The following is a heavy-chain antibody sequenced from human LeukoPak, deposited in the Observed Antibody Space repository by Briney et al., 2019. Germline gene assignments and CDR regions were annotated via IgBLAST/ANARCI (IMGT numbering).Heavy chain of an antibody. D-gene: IGHD1-26*01. V-gene: IGHV1-18*01. CDR2: ISVYNGNT. J-gene: IGHJ4*02. CDR3: ARSGRGTYYYFDY. Sequence: ASVKVSCKTSGYTLTKFGITWVRQAPGQGLEWMGWISVYNGNTNYAQKFQDRVTVTTDTSTSTAYMELRSLRSDDTAVYYCARSGRGTYYYFDYWGQGTLVTVSS. CDR1: GYTLTKFG.